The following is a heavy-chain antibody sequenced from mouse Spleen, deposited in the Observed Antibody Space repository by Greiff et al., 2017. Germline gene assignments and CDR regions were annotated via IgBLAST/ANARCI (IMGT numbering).Heavy chain of an antibody. Sequence: QVQLQQSGAELASPGASVKLSCKASGYTFTDYYINWVKQRTGQGLEWIGEIYPGSGNTYYNEKFKGKATLTADKSSSTAYMQLSSLTSEDSAVYFCARSGTGYYFDYWGQGTTLTVSS. CDR1: GYTFTDYY. CDR2: IYPGSGNT. CDR3: ARSGTGYYFDY. V-gene: IGHV1-77*01. D-gene: IGHD3-1*01. J-gene: IGHJ2*01.